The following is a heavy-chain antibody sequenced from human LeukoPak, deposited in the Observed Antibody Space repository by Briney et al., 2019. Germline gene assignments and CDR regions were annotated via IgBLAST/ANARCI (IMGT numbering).Heavy chain of an antibody. V-gene: IGHV1-46*01. CDR1: GYTFTSYY. CDR2: INPSGGST. Sequence: ASVKVSCKASGYTFTSYYMHWVRQAPGQGLEWMGIINPSGGSTSYAQKFQGRVTMTRGTSTSTVYMELSSLRSEDTAVYYCARDRLYYDSSGNFDYWGQGTLVTVSS. D-gene: IGHD3-22*01. CDR3: ARDRLYYDSSGNFDY. J-gene: IGHJ4*02.